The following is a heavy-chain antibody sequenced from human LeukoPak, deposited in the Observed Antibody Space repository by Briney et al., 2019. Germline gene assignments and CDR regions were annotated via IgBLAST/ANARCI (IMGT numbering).Heavy chain of an antibody. J-gene: IGHJ3*02. CDR1: GYTLTELS. CDR2: FDPEDGET. D-gene: IGHD2-15*01. V-gene: IGHV1-24*01. Sequence: ASVKVSCKVSGYTLTELSMHWVRQAPGKGLEWMGGFDPEDGETIYAQKFQGRVTMTEDTSTDTAYMELSSLRSEDTAVYYCATSLGRVVLLRAAFDIWGQGTMVTVSS. CDR3: ATSLGRVVLLRAAFDI.